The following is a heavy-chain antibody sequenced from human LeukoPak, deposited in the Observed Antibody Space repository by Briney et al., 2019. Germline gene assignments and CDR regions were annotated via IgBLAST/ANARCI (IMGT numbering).Heavy chain of an antibody. V-gene: IGHV1-18*01. D-gene: IGHD6-13*01. J-gene: IGHJ6*03. Sequence: ASVKVSCTASGYTFTSYGISWVRQAPGQGLEWMGWISAYNGNTNYAQKLQGRVTMTTDTSTSTAYMELRSLRSEDTAVYYCARGLYSSSWYYYYYMDVWGKGTTVTVSS. CDR2: ISAYNGNT. CDR1: GYTFTSYG. CDR3: ARGLYSSSWYYYYYMDV.